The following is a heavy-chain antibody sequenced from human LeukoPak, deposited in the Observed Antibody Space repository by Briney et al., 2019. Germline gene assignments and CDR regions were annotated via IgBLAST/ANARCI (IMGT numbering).Heavy chain of an antibody. D-gene: IGHD4-23*01. V-gene: IGHV3-9*01. CDR2: ISWSSESR. Sequence: GGSLRLSCVASGFIFHDHGMHWVRQVPGKGLEWVSGISWSSESRGYADSVKGRFTISRDNAKSSLYLQMNSLRGEDTAFYYCAKDSLDYGGDSGWHFDLWGRGTLVIVSS. J-gene: IGHJ2*01. CDR1: GFIFHDHG. CDR3: AKDSLDYGGDSGWHFDL.